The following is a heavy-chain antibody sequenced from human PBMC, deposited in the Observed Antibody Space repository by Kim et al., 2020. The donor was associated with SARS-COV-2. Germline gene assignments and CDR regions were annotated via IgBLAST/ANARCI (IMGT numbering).Heavy chain of an antibody. CDR2: ISYDGSNK. V-gene: IGHV3-30*03. CDR1: GFTFSSYG. CDR3: AHQGATFGFDY. Sequence: GGSLRLSCAASGFTFSSYGMHWVRQAPGKGLEWVAVISYDGSNKYYADSVKGRFTISRDNSKNTLYLQMNSLRAEDTAVYYCAHQGATFGFDYWVQGTLVTVSS. J-gene: IGHJ4*02. D-gene: IGHD1-26*01.